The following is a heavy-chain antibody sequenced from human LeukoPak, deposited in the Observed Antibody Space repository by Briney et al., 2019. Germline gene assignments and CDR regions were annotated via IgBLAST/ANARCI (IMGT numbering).Heavy chain of an antibody. CDR3: ARKWLVDYMDV. Sequence: SETLSLTCAVYGGSFSGYYWSWIRQPPGKGLEWIGYIYYSGSTNYNPSLKSRVTMSVDTSKNQFSLKLSSVTAADTAVYYCARKWLVDYMDVWGKGTTVTVSS. V-gene: IGHV4-59*12. J-gene: IGHJ6*03. CDR2: IYYSGST. D-gene: IGHD6-19*01. CDR1: GGSFSGYY.